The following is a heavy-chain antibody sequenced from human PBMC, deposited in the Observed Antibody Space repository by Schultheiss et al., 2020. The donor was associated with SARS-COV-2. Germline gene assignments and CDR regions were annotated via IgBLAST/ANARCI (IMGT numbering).Heavy chain of an antibody. J-gene: IGHJ4*02. CDR2: SNAGNGNT. CDR1: GYTFTGYY. Sequence: ASVKVSCKASGYTFTGYYMHWVRQAPGQGLEWMGWSNAGNGNTKYSQEFQGRVTISADESTSTVYMDLSSLRFEDTAVYYCATDLSSSGYFDYWGQGTLVTVSS. V-gene: IGHV1/OR15-3*02. D-gene: IGHD6-6*01. CDR3: ATDLSSSGYFDY.